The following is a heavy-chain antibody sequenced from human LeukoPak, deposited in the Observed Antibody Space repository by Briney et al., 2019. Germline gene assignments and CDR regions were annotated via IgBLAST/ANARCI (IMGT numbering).Heavy chain of an antibody. Sequence: AAVKVSCKASGYTFTAYYIHWVRQAPGQGLEWMGWINPNSGGTNYVQNFQGRVTMPRDTSNSTAYMEMSRLRSDDTAVYFCARRCDTSSYYTYFFDYWGQGTLVTVS. CDR2: INPNSGGT. CDR1: GYTFTAYY. D-gene: IGHD3-22*01. J-gene: IGHJ4*02. V-gene: IGHV1-2*02. CDR3: ARRCDTSSYYTYFFDY.